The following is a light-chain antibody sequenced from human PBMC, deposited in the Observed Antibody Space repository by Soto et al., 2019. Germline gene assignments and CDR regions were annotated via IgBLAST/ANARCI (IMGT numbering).Light chain of an antibody. Sequence: QSALTQPPSVSGTPGQRVTISCSGSSSNIGTNTVNWYQQLPGTSPKLLLYSTSQRPSGVPDRFSGSKSGTSASLAISGLRSEDEADYYSAGWYDNLNGRVFGTGTKLTVL. CDR3: AGWYDNLNGRV. J-gene: IGLJ1*01. CDR2: STS. CDR1: SSNIGTNT. V-gene: IGLV1-44*01.